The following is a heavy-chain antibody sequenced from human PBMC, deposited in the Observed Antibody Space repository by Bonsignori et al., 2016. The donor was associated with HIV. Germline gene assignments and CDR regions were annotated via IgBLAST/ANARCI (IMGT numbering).Heavy chain of an antibody. CDR2: IYPGDSDT. D-gene: IGHD3-16*02. J-gene: IGHJ4*02. V-gene: IGHV5-51*01. Sequence: VRQMPGKGLEWMGIIYPGDSDTRYSPSFQGQVTISADKSISTAYLQWSSLKASDTAMYYCARLGELTFGGVIGEDYWGQGTLVTVSS. CDR3: ARLGELTFGGVIGEDY.